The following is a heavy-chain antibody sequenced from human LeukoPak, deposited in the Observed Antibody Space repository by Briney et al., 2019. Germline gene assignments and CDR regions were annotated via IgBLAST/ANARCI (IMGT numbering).Heavy chain of an antibody. V-gene: IGHV3-49*04. Sequence: PGGSLRLSCTASGFTFGDYAMSWVRQAPGKGLEWVGFIRSKAYGGTTEYAASVKGRFTISRDDSKSIAYLQMNSLKTEDTAVYYRTRNVRYSSSWHRSDYYYMDVWGKGTTVTISS. J-gene: IGHJ6*03. CDR2: IRSKAYGGTT. D-gene: IGHD6-13*01. CDR1: GFTFGDYA. CDR3: TRNVRYSSSWHRSDYYYMDV.